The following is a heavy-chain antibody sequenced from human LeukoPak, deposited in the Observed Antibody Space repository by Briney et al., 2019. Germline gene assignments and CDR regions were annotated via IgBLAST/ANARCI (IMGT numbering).Heavy chain of an antibody. CDR1: GGSISSSSYY. CDR3: ARGIVVGPRLRGFDP. J-gene: IGHJ5*02. Sequence: PSETLSLTRTVSGGSISSSSYYWGWIRQPPGKGLEWIGSIYYSGSTYYNPSLKSRVTISVDTSKNQFSLKLSSVTAADTAVYYCARGIVVGPRLRGFDPWGQGTLVTVSS. V-gene: IGHV4-39*01. CDR2: IYYSGST. D-gene: IGHD2-2*01.